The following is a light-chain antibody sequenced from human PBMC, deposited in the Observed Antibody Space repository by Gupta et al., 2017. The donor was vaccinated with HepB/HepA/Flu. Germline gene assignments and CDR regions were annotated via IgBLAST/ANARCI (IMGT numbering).Light chain of an antibody. CDR3: EAWNDSVDAPV. J-gene: IGLJ2*01. Sequence: QSVLPQPPSASGTPGQRVTISCSGSTSNIGVNTVNWYQHVPGSAPKRLMYDNDQRPSGVPDRFSASKSGTSASLAIXGXQAGDEXDYYCEAWNDSVDAPVFGGGTKLTVL. CDR1: TSNIGVNT. V-gene: IGLV1-44*01. CDR2: DND.